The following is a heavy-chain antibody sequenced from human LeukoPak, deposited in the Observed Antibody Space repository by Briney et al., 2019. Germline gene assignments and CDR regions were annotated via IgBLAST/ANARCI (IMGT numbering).Heavy chain of an antibody. Sequence: GGSLRLSCAASGFTFSTYAMNWVRQAPGKGLEWVSHISSGSGTIYYADSVKGRFTISRDNAKNSLFLQMNSLRAEDTAVYYCARDRGSSTMIRGVNHYWGQGTLVTVSS. CDR3: ARDRGSSTMIRGVNHY. J-gene: IGHJ4*02. D-gene: IGHD3-10*01. CDR2: ISSGSGTI. V-gene: IGHV3-48*04. CDR1: GFTFSTYA.